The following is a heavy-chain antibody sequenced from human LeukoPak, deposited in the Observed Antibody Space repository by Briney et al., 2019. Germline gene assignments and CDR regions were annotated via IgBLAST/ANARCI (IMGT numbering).Heavy chain of an antibody. CDR2: INPNSGGT. J-gene: IGHJ6*03. CDR3: ARVGNPYDFWSGPYYYYMDV. V-gene: IGHV1-2*02. D-gene: IGHD3-3*01. CDR1: GGTFSSYA. Sequence: ASVKVSCKASGGTFSSYAISWVRQAPGQGLEWMGWINPNSGGTNYAQKFQGRVTMTRDTSTSTVYMELSSLRSEDTAVYYCARVGNPYDFWSGPYYYYMDVWGQGTMVTVSS.